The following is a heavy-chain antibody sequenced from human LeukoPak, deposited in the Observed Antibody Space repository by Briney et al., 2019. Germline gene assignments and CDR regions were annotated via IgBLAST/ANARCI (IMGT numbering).Heavy chain of an antibody. J-gene: IGHJ4*02. D-gene: IGHD3-3*01. CDR1: GGSLSSYY. Sequence: SETLPLTCPASGGSLSSYYWSWIRQPPGKGLEWIGYIYYSGSTNYNPSLKSRVTISVDTSKNQFSLKLSSVTAADTAVYYCARDRSGYPDYWGQGTLVTVSS. CDR2: IYYSGST. CDR3: ARDRSGYPDY. V-gene: IGHV4-59*01.